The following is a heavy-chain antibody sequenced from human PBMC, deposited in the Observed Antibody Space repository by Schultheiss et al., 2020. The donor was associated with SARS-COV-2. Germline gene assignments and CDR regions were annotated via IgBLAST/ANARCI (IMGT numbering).Heavy chain of an antibody. D-gene: IGHD4-11*01. V-gene: IGHV4-61*08. CDR1: GGSISSGVYY. J-gene: IGHJ4*02. Sequence: SETLSLTCTVSGGSISSGVYYWSWIRQHPGKGLEWIGYIYYSGSTNYNPSLKSRVTISVDTSKNQFSLKLSSVTAEDTAVYYCARDRRATVTTNWGQGTLVTVSS. CDR3: ARDRRATVTTN. CDR2: IYYSGST.